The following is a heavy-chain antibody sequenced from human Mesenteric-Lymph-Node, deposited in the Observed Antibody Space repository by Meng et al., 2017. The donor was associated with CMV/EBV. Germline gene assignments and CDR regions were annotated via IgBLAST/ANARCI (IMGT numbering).Heavy chain of an antibody. CDR1: GYTFTSYY. D-gene: IGHD2-2*01. V-gene: IGHV1-18*04. Sequence: ASVKVSCKASGYTFTSYYLHWVRQAPGQGLEWMGWISAYNGNTNYAQKLQGRVTMTTDTSTSTAYMELRSLRSDDTAVYYCARGPSSTSILDWGQGTLVTVSS. J-gene: IGHJ4*02. CDR2: ISAYNGNT. CDR3: ARGPSSTSILD.